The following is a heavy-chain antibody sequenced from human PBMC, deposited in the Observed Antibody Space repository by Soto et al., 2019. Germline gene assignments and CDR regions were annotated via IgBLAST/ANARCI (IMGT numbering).Heavy chain of an antibody. CDR2: INPNSGGT. V-gene: IGHV1-2*02. CDR3: ARSGRENYYYYGMDV. CDR1: GYTFTGYY. J-gene: IGHJ6*02. Sequence: ASVKVSCKASGYTFTGYYMHCVRQAPGQGLEWMGWINPNSGGTNYAQKFQGRVTITADESTSTAYMELSSLRSEDTAVYYCARSGRENYYYYGMDVWGQGTTVTVSS.